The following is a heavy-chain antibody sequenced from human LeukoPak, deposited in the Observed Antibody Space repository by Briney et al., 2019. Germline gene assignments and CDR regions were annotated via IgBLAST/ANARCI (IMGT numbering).Heavy chain of an antibody. CDR3: AKGRTQLWLDDAFDI. V-gene: IGHV3-21*01. CDR1: GFIFSTYT. J-gene: IGHJ3*02. CDR2: ISSSDTFI. Sequence: GGSLRLSCATSGFIFSTYTMNWIRQAPGKGLEWVSSISSSDTFIDYADSVKGRFTISRDNSKNSLYLQMNSLRAEDTAVYYCAKGRTQLWLDDAFDIWGPGTMVTVSS. D-gene: IGHD5-18*01.